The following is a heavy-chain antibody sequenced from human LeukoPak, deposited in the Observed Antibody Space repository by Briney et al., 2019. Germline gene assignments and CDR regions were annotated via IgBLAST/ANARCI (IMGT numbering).Heavy chain of an antibody. CDR3: ARDRKGYCSGGSCYFGWFDP. CDR2: IYYSGST. Sequence: SETLSLTCTVSGGSISSSSYYWGWIRQPPGKGLEWIGRIYYSGSTYYNPSLKSRVTISVDTSKNQFSLRLSSVTAADTAAYYCARDRKGYCSGGSCYFGWFDPWGQGTLVTVSS. J-gene: IGHJ5*02. D-gene: IGHD2-15*01. CDR1: GGSISSSSYY. V-gene: IGHV4-39*07.